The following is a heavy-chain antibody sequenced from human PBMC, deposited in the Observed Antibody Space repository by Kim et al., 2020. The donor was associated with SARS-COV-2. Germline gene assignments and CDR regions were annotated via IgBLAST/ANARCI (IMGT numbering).Heavy chain of an antibody. CDR3: ARGFRVAVTA. J-gene: IGHJ5*02. D-gene: IGHD6-19*01. CDR2: MNWNGDST. CDR1: GFNFDDFD. Sequence: GGSLRLSCAASGFNFDDFDMGWVRQAPGKGMQWVAGMNWNGDSTSYADSVKGRFIISRDNAKHSLYLQMNSLRAEDSAFYHCARGFRVAVTAWGQGTLVTVSS. V-gene: IGHV3-20*01.